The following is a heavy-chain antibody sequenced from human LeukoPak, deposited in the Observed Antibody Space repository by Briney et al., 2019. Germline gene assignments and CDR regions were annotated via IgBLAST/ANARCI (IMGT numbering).Heavy chain of an antibody. J-gene: IGHJ4*02. CDR1: GFTFSTYG. V-gene: IGHV3-23*01. CDR2: ISGSFPST. D-gene: IGHD1-1*01. CDR3: AKGRQVYGYPQHC. Sequence: PGGSLTLSCAASGFTFSTYGMGWLRQAPGKGLEWVSHISGSFPSTYYADSVKGRLTISRDNSKNTLYLQMNSVRAEDTAVYYCAKGRQVYGYPQHCWGEGSQVTVSS.